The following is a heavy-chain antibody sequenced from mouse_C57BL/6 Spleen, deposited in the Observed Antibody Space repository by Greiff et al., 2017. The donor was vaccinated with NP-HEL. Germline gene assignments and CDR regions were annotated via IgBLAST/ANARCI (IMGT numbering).Heavy chain of an antibody. CDR1: GFTFSSYG. D-gene: IGHD1-1*01. CDR2: ISSGGSYT. Sequence: VQLKESGGDLVKPGGSLKLSCAASGFTFSSYGMSWVRQTPDKRLEWVATISSGGSYTYYPDSVKGRFTISRDNAKNTLYLQMSSLKSEDTAMYYCARQPIPTGERGYFDYWGQGTTLTVSS. J-gene: IGHJ2*01. CDR3: ARQPIPTGERGYFDY. V-gene: IGHV5-6*01.